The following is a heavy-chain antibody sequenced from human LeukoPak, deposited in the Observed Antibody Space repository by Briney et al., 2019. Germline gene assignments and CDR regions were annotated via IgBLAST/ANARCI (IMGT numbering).Heavy chain of an antibody. CDR3: ARLYDYGGNSYYYGMDV. D-gene: IGHD4-23*01. CDR1: GFSLSNDA. Sequence: GGSLRLSCAASGFSLSNDAMGWARQAPGKGLEWVANIKQDGSEKYYVDSVKGRFTISRDNAKNSLYLQMNSLRAEDTAVYYCARLYDYGGNSYYYGMDVWGQGTTVTVSS. V-gene: IGHV3-7*01. CDR2: IKQDGSEK. J-gene: IGHJ6*02.